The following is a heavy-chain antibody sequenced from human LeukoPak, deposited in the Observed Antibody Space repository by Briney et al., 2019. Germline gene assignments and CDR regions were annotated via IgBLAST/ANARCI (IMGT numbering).Heavy chain of an antibody. CDR1: GFTFTSYG. V-gene: IGHV3-23*01. Sequence: GGTLRLSCAASGFTFTSYGMTWVRQAPGKGLEWVSAISYSGGSTYYADSVKGRFIISRDISKNTLYLQMNSLRAEDTAVYYCATSSILMVTGAFDIWGQGTMVTVSS. J-gene: IGHJ3*02. CDR3: ATSSILMVTGAFDI. CDR2: ISYSGGST. D-gene: IGHD5-18*01.